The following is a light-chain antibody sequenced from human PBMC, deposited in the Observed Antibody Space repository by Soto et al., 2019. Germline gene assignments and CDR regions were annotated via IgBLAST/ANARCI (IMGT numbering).Light chain of an antibody. CDR2: EVN. V-gene: IGLV2-8*01. CDR3: SSFSVRNPLV. J-gene: IGLJ1*01. CDR1: TKYVGGYNY. Sequence: HSVLTPPPPPAGVPWQSVTLSFPRATKYVGGYNYVSWYQQHPGKAPKLMIYEVNKRPSGVPDRFSGSKSGNTASLTVSGLQAEDEAESYSSSFSVRNPLVFGPGTKVTVL.